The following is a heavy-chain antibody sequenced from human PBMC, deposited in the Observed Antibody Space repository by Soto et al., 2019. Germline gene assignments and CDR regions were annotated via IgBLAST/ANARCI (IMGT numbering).Heavy chain of an antibody. CDR1: GGSFSSGSYY. V-gene: IGHV4-61*01. CDR2: IYYSGST. J-gene: IGHJ4*02. Sequence: PXETLSLTCTVSGGSFSSGSYYWSWIRQPPGKGLEWIGYIYYSGSTNYNPSLKSRVTISVDTSKNQFSLKLSSVTAADTAVYYCARDYYDSSGYYGFDYWGQGTLVTVSS. CDR3: ARDYYDSSGYYGFDY. D-gene: IGHD3-22*01.